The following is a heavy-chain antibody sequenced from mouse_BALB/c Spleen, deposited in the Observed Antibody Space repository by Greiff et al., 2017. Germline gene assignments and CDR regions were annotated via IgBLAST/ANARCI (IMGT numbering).Heavy chain of an antibody. Sequence: DVTLQESGPGLVQPSQSLSLTCTVTGYSLTSDYAWNWIRQFPGNKLEWMGYISYSGSTSYNPSLKSRISITRDTSKNQFFLQLNSVTTEDTATYYCARGILPSSFGAYWGQGTLVTVSA. CDR2: ISYSGST. V-gene: IGHV3-2*02. D-gene: IGHD1-1*01. CDR1: GYSLTSDYA. J-gene: IGHJ3*01. CDR3: ARGILPSSFGAY.